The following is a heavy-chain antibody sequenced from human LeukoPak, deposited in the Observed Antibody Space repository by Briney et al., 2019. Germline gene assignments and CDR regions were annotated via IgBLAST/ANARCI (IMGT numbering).Heavy chain of an antibody. CDR1: GYSISIGYY. Sequence: SETLSLTCTVSGYSISIGYYWGWIRPPPGKGLEWIGSIYHSGSTYYNPSLKSRVTISVDTSKNQFSLKLSSVTAADTAVYYCARAVSAAGPSNWFDPWGQGTLVTVSS. J-gene: IGHJ5*02. V-gene: IGHV4-38-2*02. CDR3: ARAVSAAGPSNWFDP. D-gene: IGHD6-13*01. CDR2: IYHSGST.